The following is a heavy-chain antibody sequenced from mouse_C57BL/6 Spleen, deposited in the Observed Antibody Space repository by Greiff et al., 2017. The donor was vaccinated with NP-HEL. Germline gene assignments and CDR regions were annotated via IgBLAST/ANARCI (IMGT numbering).Heavy chain of an antibody. D-gene: IGHD2-3*01. CDR3: ARLYDGYSLMDY. CDR2: ISSGGSYT. J-gene: IGHJ4*01. V-gene: IGHV5-6*01. Sequence: EVKLMESGGDLVKPGGSLKLSCAASGFTFSSYGMSWVRQTPDKRLEWVATISSGGSYTYYPDSVKGRFTISRDNAKNTLYLQMSSLKSEDTAMYYCARLYDGYSLMDYWGQGTSVTVSS. CDR1: GFTFSSYG.